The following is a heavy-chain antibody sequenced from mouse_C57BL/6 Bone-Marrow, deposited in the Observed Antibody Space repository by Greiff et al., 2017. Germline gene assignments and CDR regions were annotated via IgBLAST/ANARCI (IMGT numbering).Heavy chain of an antibody. D-gene: IGHD1-3*01. V-gene: IGHV1-54*01. Sequence: VQLQQSGAELVRPGTSVKVSCKASGYAFTNYLIEWVKQRPGQGLEWIGVLNPGSGGTNSNETFKGKATLTADKSSSTAYMQRSSLTSEDSAVYFCARGEWGYFDYWGQGTTRTVSS. J-gene: IGHJ2*01. CDR3: ARGEWGYFDY. CDR2: LNPGSGGT. CDR1: GYAFTNYL.